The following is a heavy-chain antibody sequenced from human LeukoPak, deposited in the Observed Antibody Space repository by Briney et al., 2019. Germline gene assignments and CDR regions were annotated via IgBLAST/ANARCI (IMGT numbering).Heavy chain of an antibody. D-gene: IGHD3-22*01. Sequence: GGSLRLSCVASGFTFSDAWMSWVRQAPGKGLEWVSGINTSGGSTAYADSVKGRFTISRDNPRNTLYMQMNSLRAEDTALYYCAIMHPYYDGNGYWVQWGQGTLVTVSS. CDR3: AIMHPYYDGNGYWVQ. J-gene: IGHJ4*02. CDR1: GFTFSDAW. CDR2: INTSGGST. V-gene: IGHV3-23*01.